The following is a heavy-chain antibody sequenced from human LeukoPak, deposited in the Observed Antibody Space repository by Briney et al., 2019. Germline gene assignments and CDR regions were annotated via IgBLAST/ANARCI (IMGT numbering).Heavy chain of an antibody. D-gene: IGHD3-10*01. V-gene: IGHV3-23*01. CDR3: AKDPGVARFGELWNYLDP. CDR1: GFTFSSYA. CDR2: TSGSGGNT. J-gene: IGHJ5*02. Sequence: PGGSLRLSCAASGFTFSSYAMSWVRQAPGKGLEWVSATSGSGGNTYYADSVKGRFTISRDNSKKTLYLQLSRPRAEGTAVYYCAKDPGVARFGELWNYLDPWGQGTLVTVSS.